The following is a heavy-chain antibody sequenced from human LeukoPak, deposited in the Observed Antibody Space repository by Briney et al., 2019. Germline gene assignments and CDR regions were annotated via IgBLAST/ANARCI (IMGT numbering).Heavy chain of an antibody. D-gene: IGHD6-19*01. CDR1: GGSFSGYY. V-gene: IGHV4-34*01. Sequence: SETLSLTCAVYGGSFSGYYWSWIRQPPGKGLEWIGEINHSGSTNYNPSLKSRVTISVDTSKNQFSLKLSSVTAADTAVYYCARCRSGGYSSGWYLGVPAFDIWGQGTMVTVSS. CDR3: ARCRSGGYSSGWYLGVPAFDI. J-gene: IGHJ3*02. CDR2: INHSGST.